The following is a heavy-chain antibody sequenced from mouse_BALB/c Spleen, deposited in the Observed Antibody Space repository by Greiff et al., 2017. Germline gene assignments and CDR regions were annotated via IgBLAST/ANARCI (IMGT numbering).Heavy chain of an antibody. CDR3: ASSAWFAY. J-gene: IGHJ2*01. CDR1: GYTFTDYY. CDR2: IYPGSGNT. D-gene: IGHD2-2*01. V-gene: IGHV1-77*01. Sequence: QVHVKQSGAELARPGASVKLSCKASGYTFTDYYINWVKQRTGQGLERIGEIYPGSGNTYYNEKFKGKATLTADKSSSTAYMQLSSLTSEDSAVYFCASSAWFAYWGQGTTLTVSS.